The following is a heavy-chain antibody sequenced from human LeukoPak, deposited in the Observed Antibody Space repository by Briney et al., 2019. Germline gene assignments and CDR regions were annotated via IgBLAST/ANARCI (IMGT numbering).Heavy chain of an antibody. CDR2: INHSGST. CDR1: GGSISSGASD. J-gene: IGHJ2*01. V-gene: IGHV4-31*03. CDR3: ARAAREGFTMIVVPFFYFDL. D-gene: IGHD3-22*01. Sequence: SETLSLTCTFSGGSISSGASDWRWIRQPPKRGLEWVGYINHSGSTYYNPSLGSRVTMSVDTSKNQFSLKLGSVTAADSAVYYCARAAREGFTMIVVPFFYFDLWGRGTLVTVS.